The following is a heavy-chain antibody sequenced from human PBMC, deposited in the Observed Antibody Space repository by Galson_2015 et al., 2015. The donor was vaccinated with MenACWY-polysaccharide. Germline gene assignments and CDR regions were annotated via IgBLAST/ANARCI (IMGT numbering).Heavy chain of an antibody. V-gene: IGHV2-5*02. J-gene: IGHJ4*02. Sequence: PALVKPTQPLTLTCTFSGFSLSTSKVGVGWVRQPPGKALEWLAVAFWDDDKRYNPSLKSRVTITKDTSKNQVVLKMTNMEPEDTATYYCAHRLSGTEWYVYFFDYWGQGTLVTVSS. CDR1: GFSLSTSKVG. D-gene: IGHD3-3*01. CDR3: AHRLSGTEWYVYFFDY. CDR2: AFWDDDK.